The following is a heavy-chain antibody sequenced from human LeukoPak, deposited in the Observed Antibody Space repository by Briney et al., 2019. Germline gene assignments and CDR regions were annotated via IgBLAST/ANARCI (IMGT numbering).Heavy chain of an antibody. V-gene: IGHV1-18*01. CDR1: GYTFTSYG. CDR3: ARAGRGSGSYYIDY. D-gene: IGHD3-10*01. Sequence: ASVKVSCKASGYTFTSYGISWVRQAPGQGLEWMGWISAYNGNTNYAQKLQGRVTMTTDTSTSTAYMELSSLRSEDTAVYYCARAGRGSGSYYIDYWGQGTLVTVSS. J-gene: IGHJ4*02. CDR2: ISAYNGNT.